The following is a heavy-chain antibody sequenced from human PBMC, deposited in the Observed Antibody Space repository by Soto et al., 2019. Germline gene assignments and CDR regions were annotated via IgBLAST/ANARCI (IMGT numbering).Heavy chain of an antibody. CDR1: GGTFSSYA. J-gene: IGHJ6*02. D-gene: IGHD2-15*01. CDR2: IIPIFGTA. Sequence: GASVKVSCKASGGTFSSYAISWVRQAPGQGLEWMGGIIPIFGTANYAQKFQGRVTITADESTSTAYMELSSLRSEDTAEYYCARVVVAATYYYYYYGMDVWGQGTTVTVSS. CDR3: ARVVVAATYYYYYYGMDV. V-gene: IGHV1-69*13.